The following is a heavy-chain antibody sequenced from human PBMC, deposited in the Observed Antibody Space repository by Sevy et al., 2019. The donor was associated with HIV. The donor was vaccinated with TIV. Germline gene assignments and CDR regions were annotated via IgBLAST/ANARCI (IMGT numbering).Heavy chain of an antibody. CDR3: TSQYQVEQWLDDY. D-gene: IGHD6-19*01. V-gene: IGHV3-49*04. CDR2: IRSKAYGGTT. Sequence: GGSLRLSCTASGFTFGDYAMSWVRQAPGKGLEWVGFIRSKAYGGTTEYAASVKGRFTISRDDSKSIAYLQMNSLKTEDTAVYYCTSQYQVEQWLDDYWGQGTLVTVSS. CDR1: GFTFGDYA. J-gene: IGHJ4*02.